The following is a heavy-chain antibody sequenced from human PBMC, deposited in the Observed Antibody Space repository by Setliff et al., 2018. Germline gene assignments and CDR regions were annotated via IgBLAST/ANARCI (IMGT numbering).Heavy chain of an antibody. CDR3: ARGGGQIHYDFWSGYFSDPQPNYYYYYMDV. CDR2: MNPNSGNT. CDR1: GYTFTSYD. Sequence: ASVKVSCKASGYTFTSYDINWVRQATGQGLEWMGWMNPNSGNTGYAQKFQGRVTITRNTSISTAYMGLSSLRSEDTAVYYCARGGGQIHYDFWSGYFSDPQPNYYYYYMDVWGKGTTVTVSS. V-gene: IGHV1-8*03. J-gene: IGHJ6*03. D-gene: IGHD3-3*01.